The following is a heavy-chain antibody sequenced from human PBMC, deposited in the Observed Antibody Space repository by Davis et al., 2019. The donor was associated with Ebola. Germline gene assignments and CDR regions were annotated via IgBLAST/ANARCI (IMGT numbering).Heavy chain of an antibody. CDR1: GYTFTGYY. J-gene: IGHJ4*02. D-gene: IGHD4-17*01. Sequence: ASVTVSCKASGYTFTGYYMHWVRQAPGQGLEWMGWINPNSGGTKDAHKFQGRVTMTRDTSISTAYMELSRLRSDDTAVYYCARVGTTVTTLDYWGQGTLVTVSS. CDR3: ARVGTTVTTLDY. CDR2: INPNSGGT. V-gene: IGHV1-2*07.